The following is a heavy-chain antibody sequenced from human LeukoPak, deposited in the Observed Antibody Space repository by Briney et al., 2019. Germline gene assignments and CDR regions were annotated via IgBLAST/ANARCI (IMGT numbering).Heavy chain of an antibody. Sequence: SVKVSCMASGGTFSSYAISWVRQAPGQGLEWMGGIIPIFGTANYAQKFQGRVTITADKSTSTAYMELSSLRSEDTAVYYCARLDLAVAGKGDYWGQGTLVTVSS. J-gene: IGHJ4*02. D-gene: IGHD6-19*01. CDR3: ARLDLAVAGKGDY. CDR2: IIPIFGTA. V-gene: IGHV1-69*06. CDR1: GGTFSSYA.